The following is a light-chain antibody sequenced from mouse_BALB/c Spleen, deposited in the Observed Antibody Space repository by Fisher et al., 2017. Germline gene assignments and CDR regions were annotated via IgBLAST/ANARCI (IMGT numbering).Light chain of an antibody. V-gene: IGKV4-61*01. CDR2: STS. CDR1: SSVSY. Sequence: IVMTQSTAIMSASLGEEITLTCSASSSVSYMHWYQQKSGTSPKLWIYSTSNLASGVPARFSGSGSGTSYSLTISSMEAEDAATYYCHQYHRSPPMYTFAGGTKL. CDR3: HQYHRSPPMYT. J-gene: IGKJ2*01.